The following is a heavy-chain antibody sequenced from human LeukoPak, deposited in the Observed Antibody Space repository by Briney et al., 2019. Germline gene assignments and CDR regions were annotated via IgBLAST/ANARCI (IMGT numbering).Heavy chain of an antibody. Sequence: SETLSLTCAVYGGSFSGYYWSWIRQPPGKGLEWIGEINHSGSTNYNPSLKSRVTISVDKSKNQFSLKLSSVTAADTAVYYCARGNDYDILTGQHDAFDIWGQGTMVTVSS. J-gene: IGHJ3*02. CDR3: ARGNDYDILTGQHDAFDI. D-gene: IGHD3-9*01. CDR1: GGSFSGYY. V-gene: IGHV4-34*01. CDR2: INHSGST.